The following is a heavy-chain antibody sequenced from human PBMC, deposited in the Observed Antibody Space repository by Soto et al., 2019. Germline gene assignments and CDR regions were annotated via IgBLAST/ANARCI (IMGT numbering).Heavy chain of an antibody. J-gene: IGHJ5*02. CDR1: GFTFGDYA. CDR3: TRDKTFLGQPAANRRPGWFDP. D-gene: IGHD2-2*01. CDR2: IRSKAYGGTT. Sequence: GSLRLSCTASGFTFGDYAMSWFRQAPGKGLEWVGFIRSKAYGGTTKYAASVKGRFTISRDDSKSIAYLQMNSLKTEDTAVYYCTRDKTFLGQPAANRRPGWFDPWGQGTLVTVSS. V-gene: IGHV3-49*03.